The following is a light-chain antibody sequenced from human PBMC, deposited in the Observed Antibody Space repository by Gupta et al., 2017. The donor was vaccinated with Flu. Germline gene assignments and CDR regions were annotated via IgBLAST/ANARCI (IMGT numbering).Light chain of an antibody. CDR2: AVS. Sequence: SLSASVGDRVTITCRASQGVGNYLAWYQQKPGKVPQLLMYAVSTLQSGVPSRFSGSGSGTDFTLTISSLKPEDVATYYCQIYDSAPRLTLGGVTRVEIK. J-gene: IGKJ4*01. CDR3: QIYDSAPRLT. V-gene: IGKV1-27*01. CDR1: QGVGNY.